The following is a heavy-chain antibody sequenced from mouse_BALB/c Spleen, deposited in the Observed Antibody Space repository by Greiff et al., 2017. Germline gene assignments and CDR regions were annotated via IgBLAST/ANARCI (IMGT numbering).Heavy chain of an antibody. CDR1: GFNIKDTY. V-gene: IGHV14-3*02. CDR2: IDPANGNT. D-gene: IGHD1-2*01. Sequence: DVKLQESGAELVKPGASVKLSCTASGFNIKDTYMHWVKQRPEQGLEWIGRIDPANGNTKYDPKFQGKATITADTSSNTAYLQLSSLTSEDTAVYYCALHYYGYYFDYWGQGTTLTVSS. J-gene: IGHJ2*01. CDR3: ALHYYGYYFDY.